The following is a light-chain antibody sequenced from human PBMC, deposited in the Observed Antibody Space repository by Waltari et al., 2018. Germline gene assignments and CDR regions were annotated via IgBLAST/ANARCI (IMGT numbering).Light chain of an antibody. Sequence: DIEMTQYPPSLSASVGDSVTISCRPSQSVSNNLHWYRQRPGTAPDLLIYGASILQSGVPSRFSGSGSGTHFTRTITSLQPEDFATYYCQQSYRTPTFGQGNKVGI. CDR3: QQSYRTPT. CDR1: QSVSNN. CDR2: GAS. V-gene: IGKV1-39*01. J-gene: IGKJ1*01.